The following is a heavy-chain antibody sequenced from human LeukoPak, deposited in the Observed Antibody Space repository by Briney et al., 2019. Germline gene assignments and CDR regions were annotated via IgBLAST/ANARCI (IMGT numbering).Heavy chain of an antibody. CDR1: GYTFTGYY. CDR3: ARRGPIAAALGD. J-gene: IGHJ4*02. V-gene: IGHV1-2*02. CDR2: INPNSGDT. D-gene: IGHD6-13*01. Sequence: ASVKVSCKASGYTFTGYYMHWVRQAPGQGLEWMGWINPNSGDTNYAQKFQGRVTMTRNTSISTAYMELSRLRSDDTAVYYCARRGPIAAALGDWGQGDLGTVSS.